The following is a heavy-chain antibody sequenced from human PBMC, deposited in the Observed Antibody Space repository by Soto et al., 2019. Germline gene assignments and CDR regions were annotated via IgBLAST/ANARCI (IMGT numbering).Heavy chain of an antibody. V-gene: IGHV4-59*01. CDR3: ARGEHDYGDYGVGY. Sequence: SETLSLTCTVSGGSISSYYWSWIRQPPGKGLEWIGYIYYSGSTNYNPSLKSRVTISVDTSKNQFSLKLSSVTAADTAVYYCARGEHDYGDYGVGYWGQGTLVTVSS. CDR1: GGSISSYY. CDR2: IYYSGST. J-gene: IGHJ4*02. D-gene: IGHD4-17*01.